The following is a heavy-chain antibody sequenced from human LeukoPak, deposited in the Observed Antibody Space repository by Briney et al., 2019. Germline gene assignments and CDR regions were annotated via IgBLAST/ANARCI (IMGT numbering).Heavy chain of an antibody. CDR1: GFTFSNYW. J-gene: IGHJ4*02. CDR2: IDKNGREK. D-gene: IGHD3-10*01. V-gene: IGHV3-7*01. Sequence: GGSLRLSCTVSGFTFSNYWMRWVRQAPGKGLEWVASIDKNGREKRYVDPVEGRFTISRDNAANSVYLQMTSLGAEDTAVYYCATYTHNFGAPGTDYWGQGTLVTVSS. CDR3: ATYTHNFGAPGTDY.